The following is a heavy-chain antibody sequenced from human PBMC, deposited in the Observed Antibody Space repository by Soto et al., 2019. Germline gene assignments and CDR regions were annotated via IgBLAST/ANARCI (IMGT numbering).Heavy chain of an antibody. CDR3: AREANCGSDCYSPAEYSQH. V-gene: IGHV1-18*04. J-gene: IGHJ1*01. CDR2: ISGYNGKT. CDR1: GYTFSNYG. D-gene: IGHD2-21*02. Sequence: QVQLVQSGAEVKKPGASVKVSCKASGYTFSNYGISWVRQAPGQGLEWMGWISGYNGKTCDAERLQGRVTMTTDTSTSTAYMELRSLRSDDTAVYYCAREANCGSDCYSPAEYSQHWGQGTLVTVSS.